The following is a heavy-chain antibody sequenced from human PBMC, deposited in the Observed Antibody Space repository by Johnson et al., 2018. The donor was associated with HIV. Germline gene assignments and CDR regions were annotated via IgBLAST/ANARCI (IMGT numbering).Heavy chain of an antibody. CDR1: EFNVSSNY. V-gene: IGHV3-66*01. D-gene: IGHD3-16*01. CDR2: VYSGGYT. J-gene: IGHJ3*02. CDR3: STYTTLITMYVEIKGGAFDI. Sequence: MLLVESGGGLVQPGGSLRLSCAASEFNVSSNYMNWVRQAPGRGLEWVSVVYSGGYTYYADSVKGRFTISRDTSKNTLYLQMNSLKTEDTAVYYCSTYTTLITMYVEIKGGAFDIWGQGTMVTVSS.